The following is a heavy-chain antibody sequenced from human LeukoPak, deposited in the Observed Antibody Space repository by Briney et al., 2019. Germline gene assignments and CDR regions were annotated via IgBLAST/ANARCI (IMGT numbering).Heavy chain of an antibody. D-gene: IGHD6-19*01. CDR1: GGSLSGYY. CDR2: INQSGGT. Sequence: PSETLSLTCAVYGGSLSGYYWSWIRQPPGKGLEWIGEINQSGGTNYNPSLKSRVSISVDTSKSQFSLKLSSVTAEDTAVYYCARGWGRAVAGNFYWGRGTPVTVSS. CDR3: ARGWGRAVAGNFY. J-gene: IGHJ4*02. V-gene: IGHV4-34*01.